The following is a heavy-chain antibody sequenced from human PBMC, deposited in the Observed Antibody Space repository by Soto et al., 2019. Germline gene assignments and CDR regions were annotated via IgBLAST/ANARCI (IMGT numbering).Heavy chain of an antibody. V-gene: IGHV1-18*01. CDR3: ARDIRLYDLEYCTNGVCYRIDY. J-gene: IGHJ4*02. D-gene: IGHD2-8*01. CDR2: ISAYNGNT. Sequence: ASVKVSCKASGYTFTSYGISWVRQAPGQGLEWMGWISAYNGNTNYAQKLQGRVTMTTDTSTSTAYMELRSLRSDDTAVYYCARDIRLYDLEYCTNGVCYRIDYWGQGTLVTVSS. CDR1: GYTFTSYG.